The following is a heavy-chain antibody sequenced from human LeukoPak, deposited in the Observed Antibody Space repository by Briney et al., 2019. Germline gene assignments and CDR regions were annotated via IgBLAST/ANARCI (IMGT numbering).Heavy chain of an antibody. CDR1: GYSFTSYW. V-gene: IGHV5-51*01. J-gene: IGHJ4*02. CDR3: VRGTTVTTLDY. CDR2: IYPGDSDT. D-gene: IGHD4-11*01. Sequence: GESLKISCKGSGYSFTSYWIGWVRQMPGKGPEWMGIIYPGDSDTRYSPSFQGQVTISADKSISTAYLQWSSLKASDTALYYCVRGTTVTTLDYWGQGTLVPVSS.